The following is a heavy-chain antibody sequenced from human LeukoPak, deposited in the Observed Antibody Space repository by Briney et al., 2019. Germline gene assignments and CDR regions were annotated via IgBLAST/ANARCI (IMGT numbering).Heavy chain of an antibody. CDR2: IWYDGSNK. CDR1: GFTFSSYG. V-gene: IGHV3-33*01. J-gene: IGHJ6*02. CDR3: ARDKVPAKLSYGMDV. D-gene: IGHD2-2*01. Sequence: PGGSLRLSCAASGFTFSSYGMHWVRQAPGKGLEWVAVIWYDGSNKYYADSVKGRFTIPRDNSKNTLYLQMNSLRAEDTAVYYCARDKVPAKLSYGMDVWGQGTTVAVSS.